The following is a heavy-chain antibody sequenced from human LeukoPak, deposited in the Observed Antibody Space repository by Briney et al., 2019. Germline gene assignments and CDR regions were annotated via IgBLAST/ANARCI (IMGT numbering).Heavy chain of an antibody. CDR3: AKDREQWLMYYFDF. J-gene: IGHJ4*02. Sequence: GGSLRPSCAASGFTVSSTYMAWVRQAPGKGLEWVSVIYSGGSTYYTDSVKGRFTISRDDSKNTLDLQMNSLRAEDTAVYYCAKDREQWLMYYFDFWGQGTLLTVSS. D-gene: IGHD6-19*01. CDR2: IYSGGST. V-gene: IGHV3-53*01. CDR1: GFTVSSTY.